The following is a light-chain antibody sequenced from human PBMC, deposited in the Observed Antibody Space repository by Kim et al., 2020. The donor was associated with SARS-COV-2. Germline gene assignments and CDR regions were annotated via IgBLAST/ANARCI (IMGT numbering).Light chain of an antibody. CDR1: QGISSY. CDR2: AAS. Sequence: AIRMTQSPSSFSASTGDRVTITCRASQGISSYLAWYQQKPGKAPKLLIYAASTLQSGVPSRFSGSGSGTDFTLTIRCLQSEDFATYYCQQYYSYPPTFGQGTKLEI. CDR3: QQYYSYPPT. V-gene: IGKV1-8*01. J-gene: IGKJ2*01.